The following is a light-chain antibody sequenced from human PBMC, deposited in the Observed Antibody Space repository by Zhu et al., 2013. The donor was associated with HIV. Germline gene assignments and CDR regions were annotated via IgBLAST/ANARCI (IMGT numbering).Light chain of an antibody. V-gene: IGKV3-15*01. CDR3: KQYDEWPPFT. CDR2: GAS. J-gene: IGKJ3*01. CDR1: QNIGDS. Sequence: EIVMTQSPATLSVSPGERAALSCRASQNIGDSLAWYQVKPGQAPRILIYGASTRETETPDRFIGSGSGTAFTLTIRSLQSEDFAFYYCKQYDEWPPFTFGPGTKVDMK.